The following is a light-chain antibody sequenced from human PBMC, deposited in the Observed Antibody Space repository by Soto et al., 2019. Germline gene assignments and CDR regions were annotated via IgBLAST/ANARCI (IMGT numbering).Light chain of an antibody. CDR2: GAS. CDR3: QQYNNWPPLT. CDR1: QSVSSN. V-gene: IGKV3-15*01. Sequence: EIVMTQSPATLSVSPGERVTLSCRASQSVSSNLGWYQQKPGQAPRLLIYGASTRATGIPARFSGSGSGTEFTLTICSLQSEDFAVYYCQQYNNWPPLTFGGGTKVEIK. J-gene: IGKJ4*01.